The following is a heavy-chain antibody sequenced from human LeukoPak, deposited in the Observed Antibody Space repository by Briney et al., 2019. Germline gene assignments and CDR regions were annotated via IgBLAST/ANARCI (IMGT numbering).Heavy chain of an antibody. CDR3: ASGGYGAFDY. CDR1: RGSISSGGYY. CDR2: IPYRGTT. Sequence: PSQTLSLTCTVSRGSISSGGYYWSRIRQHPGRGLEWIGYIPYRGTTYYNPSLNSRVSISVDTSKNQYSLKLNSVTAADTAVYYCASGGYGAFDYWGQGTLVTVSS. D-gene: IGHD4-17*01. V-gene: IGHV4-31*03. J-gene: IGHJ4*02.